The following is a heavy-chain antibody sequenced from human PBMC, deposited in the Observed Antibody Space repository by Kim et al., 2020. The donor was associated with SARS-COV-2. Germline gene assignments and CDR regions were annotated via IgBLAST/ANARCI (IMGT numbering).Heavy chain of an antibody. J-gene: IGHJ5*02. CDR3: AKVARIVVVPAAQTRVGWFDP. Sequence: GGSLRLSCAASGFTFSSYAMSWVRQAPGKGLEWVSAISGSGGSTYYADSVKGRFTISRDNSKNTLYLQMNSLRAEDTAVYYCAKVARIVVVPAAQTRVGWFDPWGQGTLVTVSS. CDR2: ISGSGGST. V-gene: IGHV3-23*01. D-gene: IGHD2-2*01. CDR1: GFTFSSYA.